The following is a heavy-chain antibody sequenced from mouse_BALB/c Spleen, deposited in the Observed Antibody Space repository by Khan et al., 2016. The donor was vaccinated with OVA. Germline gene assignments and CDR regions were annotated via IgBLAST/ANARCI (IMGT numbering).Heavy chain of an antibody. D-gene: IGHD2-1*01. Sequence: QVQLQQPGAELVKPGASVKLSCKASGYTFTSYYMYWVKQRPGQGLEWIGGINPSNGGTNFNEKFKSKATLTVDKSSSTAYMQLSSLTSEDSAVYFRTRRNCDNWYFDVWGAGTTVTVSS. CDR3: TRRNCDNWYFDV. CDR2: INPSNGGT. CDR1: GYTFTSYY. V-gene: IGHV1S81*02. J-gene: IGHJ1*01.